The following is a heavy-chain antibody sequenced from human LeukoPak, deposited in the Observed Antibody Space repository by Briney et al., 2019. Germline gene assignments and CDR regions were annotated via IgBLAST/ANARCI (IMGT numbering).Heavy chain of an antibody. CDR2: ISGSGGST. CDR3: AKDQKVVVVPALKVYYYYMDV. V-gene: IGHV3-23*01. D-gene: IGHD2-2*01. Sequence: GRSLRLSCAASGFTFSSYAMSWVRQAPGKGLEWVSAISGSGGSTYYADSVKGRFTISRDNSKNTLYLQMNSLRAEDTAVYYCAKDQKVVVVPALKVYYYYMDVWGKGTTVTVSS. CDR1: GFTFSSYA. J-gene: IGHJ6*03.